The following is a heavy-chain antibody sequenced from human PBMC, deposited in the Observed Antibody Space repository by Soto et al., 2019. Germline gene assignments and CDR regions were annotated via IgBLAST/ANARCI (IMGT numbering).Heavy chain of an antibody. D-gene: IGHD2-21*02. CDR2: INGDGIST. CDR1: GFTFSSYW. Sequence: EVQLVESGGALVQPGGSLRLSCAASGFTFSSYWMHWVRQDPEKGLVWVSRINGDGISTSHADSVKGRFTISRDNAKDTLYLHMTSLGAEDTAVYYCARISQGTYCRGGDCYSDYWGQGTLVTVSS. CDR3: ARISQGTYCRGGDCYSDY. V-gene: IGHV3-74*01. J-gene: IGHJ4*02.